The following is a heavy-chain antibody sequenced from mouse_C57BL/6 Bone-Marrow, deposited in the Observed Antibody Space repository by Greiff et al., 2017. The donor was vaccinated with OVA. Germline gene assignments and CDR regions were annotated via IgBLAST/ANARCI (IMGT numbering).Heavy chain of an antibody. CDR3: ARGGVYDGYYVGFAY. Sequence: VQLQQYGPELVKPGASVKIPCKASGYTFTDYNMDWVKQSHGKSLEWIGDINPNNGGTIYNQKFKGKATLTVDKSSSTAYMELRSLTSEDTAVYYCARGGVYDGYYVGFAYWGQGTLVTVSA. J-gene: IGHJ3*01. D-gene: IGHD2-3*01. CDR1: GYTFTDYN. CDR2: INPNNGGT. V-gene: IGHV1-18*01.